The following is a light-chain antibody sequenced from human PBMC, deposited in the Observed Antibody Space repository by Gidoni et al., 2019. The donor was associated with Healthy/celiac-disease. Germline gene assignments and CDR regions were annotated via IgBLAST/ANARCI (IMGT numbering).Light chain of an antibody. Sequence: EIVLTQSPATLSLSPGERATLACRASQSVSSYLAWYQQKPGQAPRLLIYDASNRATGIPARFSGSGSGTDFTRTISSLEPEDFAVYYCQQRTGVFGQGTKLEIK. CDR2: DAS. V-gene: IGKV3-11*01. J-gene: IGKJ2*01. CDR3: QQRTGV. CDR1: QSVSSY.